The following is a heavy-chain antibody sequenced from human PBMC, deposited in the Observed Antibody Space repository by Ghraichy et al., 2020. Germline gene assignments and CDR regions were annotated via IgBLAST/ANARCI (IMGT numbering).Heavy chain of an antibody. CDR1: GFTFSSYS. CDR2: ISSSSSYI. D-gene: IGHD1-26*01. J-gene: IGHJ6*02. Sequence: GESLNISCAASGFTFSSYSMNWVRQAPGKGLEWVSSISSSSSYIYYADSVKGRFTISRDNAKNSLYLQMNSLRAEDTAVYYCARVGGGSYSRGYYGMDVWGQGTTVTVSS. CDR3: ARVGGGSYSRGYYGMDV. V-gene: IGHV3-21*01.